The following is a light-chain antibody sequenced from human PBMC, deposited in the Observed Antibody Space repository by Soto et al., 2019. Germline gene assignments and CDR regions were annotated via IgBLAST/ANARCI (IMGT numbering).Light chain of an antibody. CDR1: QTILYSSNNRNY. Sequence: DIVMTQSPDSLAVSLGERATLNRKSSQTILYSSNNRNYLAWFQKKPGQPPKLLIYWASTRESGVPDRFSGTGSGTDFTLTISGLQPEDGAVYEGQQYYNTTLTFGEATKVDIK. CDR2: WAS. J-gene: IGKJ4*01. V-gene: IGKV4-1*01. CDR3: QQYYNTTLT.